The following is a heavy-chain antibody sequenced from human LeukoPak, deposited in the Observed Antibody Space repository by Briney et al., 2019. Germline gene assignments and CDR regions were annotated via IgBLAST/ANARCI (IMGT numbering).Heavy chain of an antibody. J-gene: IGHJ4*02. V-gene: IGHV4-59*01. D-gene: IGHD5-24*01. CDR2: IYYSGST. CDR3: ARDLQQDGYSDY. Sequence: PSETLSLTCTVSGGSISSYYWSWIRQPPGKGLEWIGYIYYSGSTNYNPSLKSRVTISVDTSKNQFSLKLSSVTAADTAVYYCARDLQQDGYSDYWGQGTLVTVSS. CDR1: GGSISSYY.